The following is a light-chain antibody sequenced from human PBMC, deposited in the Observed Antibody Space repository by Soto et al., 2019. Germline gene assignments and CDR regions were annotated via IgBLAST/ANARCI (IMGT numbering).Light chain of an antibody. Sequence: EFVLTQSPGTLSLSPVERATLSCRASQTVRNNYLAWYQQKPGQAPRLLIYDASSRATGIPDRFSGGGSGTDFTLTISSLQPEDFAIYYCHQRDNWPPTFGPGTKVDIK. CDR1: QTVRNNY. V-gene: IGKV3D-20*02. CDR2: DAS. J-gene: IGKJ3*01. CDR3: HQRDNWPPT.